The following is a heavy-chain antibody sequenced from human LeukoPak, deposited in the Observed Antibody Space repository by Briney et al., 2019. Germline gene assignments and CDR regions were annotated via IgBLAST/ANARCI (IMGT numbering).Heavy chain of an antibody. CDR1: GYTFTSYA. Sequence: GASVNVSCKASGYTFTSYAMHWVRQAPGQRLEWMGWINAGNGNTKYSQKFQGRVTITRDTSASTAYMELSSLRSEDTAVYYCALTGIGYCSGGSCYWYWGQGTLVTVSS. V-gene: IGHV1-3*01. CDR3: ALTGIGYCSGGSCYWY. CDR2: INAGNGNT. J-gene: IGHJ4*02. D-gene: IGHD2-15*01.